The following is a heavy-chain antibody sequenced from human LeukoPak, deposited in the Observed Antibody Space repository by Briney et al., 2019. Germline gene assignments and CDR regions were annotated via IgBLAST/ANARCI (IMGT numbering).Heavy chain of an antibody. CDR1: GGSITSSSYY. J-gene: IGHJ4*02. Sequence: SETLSLTCAASGGSITSSSYYWGWIRQPPGKGLEWIGNIYYSGSTYYNPSLKSRVTISVDTSKNQFSLKLSSVTAAGTAVYYCARLRRGGYHDSSGYFDYWGQGTLVTVFS. D-gene: IGHD3-22*01. CDR2: IYYSGST. V-gene: IGHV4-39*01. CDR3: ARLRRGGYHDSSGYFDY.